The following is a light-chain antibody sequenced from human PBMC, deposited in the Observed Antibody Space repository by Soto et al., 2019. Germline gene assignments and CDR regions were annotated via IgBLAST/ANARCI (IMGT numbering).Light chain of an antibody. V-gene: IGKV1-5*01. J-gene: IGKJ1*01. CDR3: QQYDSVLGT. CDR1: QSISHW. CDR2: DAS. Sequence: IQITQSPATLSASVGDSVTITCRASQSISHWLAWYQQKPGKAPKFLIYDASSLESGVPSRFSGSGSGTEFTLTISSLQPDDFATYYCQQYDSVLGTFGPGTKVDIK.